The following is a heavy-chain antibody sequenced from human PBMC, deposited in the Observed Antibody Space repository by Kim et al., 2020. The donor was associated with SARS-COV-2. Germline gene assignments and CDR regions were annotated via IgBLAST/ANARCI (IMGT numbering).Heavy chain of an antibody. J-gene: IGHJ5*02. V-gene: IGHV4-39*01. Sequence: LKSRVTISVDTSKNQFSLKLSSVTAADTAVYYCARHVGDTIVHFNWFDPWGQGTLVTVSS. CDR3: ARHVGDTIVHFNWFDP. D-gene: IGHD3-10*01.